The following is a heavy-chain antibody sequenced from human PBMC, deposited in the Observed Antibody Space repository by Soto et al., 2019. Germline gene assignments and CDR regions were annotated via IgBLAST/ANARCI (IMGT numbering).Heavy chain of an antibody. CDR2: ISYDETNE. V-gene: IGHV3-30*18. CDR3: AKDLRTTISDYGMDV. J-gene: IGHJ6*02. CDR1: GFTFGSHG. Sequence: QVQLVESGGGLVQPGGSLRLTCVASGFTFGSHGMHWVRQAPGKGLAWVAVISYDETNEHYVDSVKGRFTISRDNSKSILYLPMNRLRPEDTAVYKCAKDLRTTISDYGMDVWGQGTKVTVSS.